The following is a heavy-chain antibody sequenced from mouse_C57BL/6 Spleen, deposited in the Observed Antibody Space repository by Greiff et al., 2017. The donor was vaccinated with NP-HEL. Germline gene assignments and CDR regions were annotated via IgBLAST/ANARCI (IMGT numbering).Heavy chain of an antibody. Sequence: EVQLQQSGAELVRPGASVKLSCTASGFNIKDDYMHWVKQRPEQGLEWIGWIDPENGDTEDASKFQGKATITADTSSNTAYLQLSSLTSEDTAVYDGTRGLPHYFDYWGQGTTLTVSA. CDR3: TRGLPHYFDY. CDR1: GFNIKDDY. J-gene: IGHJ2*01. CDR2: IDPENGDT. V-gene: IGHV14-4*01. D-gene: IGHD2-2*01.